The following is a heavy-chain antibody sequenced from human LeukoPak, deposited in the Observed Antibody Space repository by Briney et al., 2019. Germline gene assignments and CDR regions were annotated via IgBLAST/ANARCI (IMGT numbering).Heavy chain of an antibody. CDR2: ISAYNGNT. V-gene: IGHV1-18*01. J-gene: IGHJ4*02. CDR1: GYTFTSYG. D-gene: IGHD3-16*02. CDR3: ARDGSLGELSLYYFDY. Sequence: ASVKVSCKASGYTFTSYGISWVRQAPGQGLEWMGWISAYNGNTNYAQKLQGRVTMTTDTSTSTAYMELRSLRSDDTAVYYCARDGSLGELSLYYFDYWGQGTLVTVSS.